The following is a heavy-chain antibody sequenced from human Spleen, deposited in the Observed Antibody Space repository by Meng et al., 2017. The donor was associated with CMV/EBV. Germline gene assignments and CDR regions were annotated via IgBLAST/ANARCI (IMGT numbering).Heavy chain of an antibody. D-gene: IGHD6-13*01. CDR3: ARERTNQQQGYIDY. J-gene: IGHJ4*02. Sequence: KASGYTFDNSGISWVRQAPGQELEWMGWINTYNGNTNYAQKLQGRVTMTTDTSTTTAYMELRSLRSDDTAVYYCARERTNQQQGYIDYWGQGTLVTVSS. V-gene: IGHV1-18*01. CDR1: GYTFDNSG. CDR2: INTYNGNT.